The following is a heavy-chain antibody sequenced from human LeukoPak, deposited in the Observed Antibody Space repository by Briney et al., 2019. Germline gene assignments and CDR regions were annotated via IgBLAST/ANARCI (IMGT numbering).Heavy chain of an antibody. CDR2: ISSSGSTI. V-gene: IGHV3-11*04. D-gene: IGHD3-16*01. CDR1: GFTFSDYY. CDR3: ATYTHWVAGDV. J-gene: IGHJ6*02. Sequence: GGSLRLSCAASGFTFSDYYMSWIRQAPGMGLEWVSYISSSGSTIYYADSVKGRFTISRDNARESLYLQMSSLRAEDTAVYYCATYTHWVAGDVWGHGTTVTVSS.